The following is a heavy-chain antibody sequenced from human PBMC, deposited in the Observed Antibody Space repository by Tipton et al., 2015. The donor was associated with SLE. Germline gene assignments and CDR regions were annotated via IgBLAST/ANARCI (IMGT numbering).Heavy chain of an antibody. Sequence: TLSLTCTVSGGSISSSSYYWGWIRQPPGKGLEWIGYIYDSGSTNYNPSLKSRVTISVDTSKNQFSPKLSSVTAADTAVYYCASTVVVAPWAFDIWGQGTMVTVSA. CDR3: ASTVVVAPWAFDI. J-gene: IGHJ3*02. V-gene: IGHV4-61*05. CDR1: GGSISSSSYY. D-gene: IGHD3-22*01. CDR2: IYDSGST.